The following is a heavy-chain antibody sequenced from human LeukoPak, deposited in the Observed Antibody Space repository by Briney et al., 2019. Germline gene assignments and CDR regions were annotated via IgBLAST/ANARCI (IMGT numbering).Heavy chain of an antibody. D-gene: IGHD2-2*01. Sequence: SETLSLTCTVSGGSLSSYYWSWIRQPPGKGLEWIGYIYYSGSTNYNPSLKSRVTISVDTSKNQFSLKLSSVTAADTAVYYCARSSIGYCSSTSCLFDYWGQGTLVTVSS. J-gene: IGHJ4*02. CDR1: GGSLSSYY. CDR3: ARSSIGYCSSTSCLFDY. CDR2: IYYSGST. V-gene: IGHV4-59*01.